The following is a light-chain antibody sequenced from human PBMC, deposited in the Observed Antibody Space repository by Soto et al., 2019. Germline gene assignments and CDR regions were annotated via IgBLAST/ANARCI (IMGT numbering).Light chain of an antibody. CDR2: DTS. J-gene: IGKJ5*01. Sequence: EIVLTQSPATLSLSPGERATLSCRASQSVGSFLAWYQQKPGRAPRLLIYDTSIRATGIPARFSGSGSGTDFTLTISSLEPEDFAVYYCQQRNSWPPTFTFGQGTRLEIK. CDR1: QSVGSF. V-gene: IGKV3-11*01. CDR3: QQRNSWPPTFT.